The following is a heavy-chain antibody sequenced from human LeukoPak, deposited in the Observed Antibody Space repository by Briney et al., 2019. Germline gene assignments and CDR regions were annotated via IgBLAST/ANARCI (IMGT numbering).Heavy chain of an antibody. Sequence: SVKVSCKASGGTFSSYAISWVRQAPGQVLEWMGRIIPIFGTANYAQKFQGRVTITTDESTSTAYMELSSLRSEDTAVYYCARETAMAKSYYYYYMDVWGKGTTVTVSS. J-gene: IGHJ6*03. CDR3: ARETAMAKSYYYYYMDV. V-gene: IGHV1-69*05. D-gene: IGHD5-18*01. CDR1: GGTFSSYA. CDR2: IIPIFGTA.